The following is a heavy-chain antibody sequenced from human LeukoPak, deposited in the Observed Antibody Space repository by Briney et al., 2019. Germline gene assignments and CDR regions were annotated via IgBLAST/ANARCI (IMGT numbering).Heavy chain of an antibody. V-gene: IGHV4-4*08. Sequence: SETLSLTCTVSGGSISSYYWSWIRQPPGKGLEWIGRIYTSGSTNYNPSLKSRVTISVDTSKNQFSLKLSSVTAADTAVYYCARADIFFNYFDYWGQGTLVTVSS. CDR1: GGSISSYY. J-gene: IGHJ4*02. CDR3: ARADIFFNYFDY. CDR2: IYTSGST. D-gene: IGHD2-15*01.